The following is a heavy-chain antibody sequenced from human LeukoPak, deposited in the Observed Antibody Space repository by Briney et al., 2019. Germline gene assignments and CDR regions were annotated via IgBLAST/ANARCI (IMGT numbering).Heavy chain of an antibody. J-gene: IGHJ4*02. CDR1: GCTFSNYA. CDR2: ISYDGRNK. V-gene: IGHV3-30*04. D-gene: IGHD2-15*01. CDR3: ARDPALYCTGGSCREYYFDY. Sequence: PGGSLRLSCAVSGCTFSNYAMHWVRQAPGKGLEWVAPISYDGRNKYYADSVKGRFTVSRDNAKSTLYLQMNSLRGEDTAVYYCARDPALYCTGGSCREYYFDYWGQGALVTVSS.